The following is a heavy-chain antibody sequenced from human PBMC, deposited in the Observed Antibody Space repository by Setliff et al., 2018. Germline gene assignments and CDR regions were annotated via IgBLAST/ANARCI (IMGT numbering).Heavy chain of an antibody. CDR2: IDSGGRT. J-gene: IGHJ2*01. D-gene: IGHD3-10*01. CDR3: ARGGVFGSSYFDL. V-gene: IGHV3-53*01. CDR1: GFSVSGNY. Sequence: GGSLRLSCAGSGFSVSGNYMNWVRQAPGKGLEWVSLIDSGGRTYYADSVKGRFTISRDNSKSTVYLQMNSLRAEDTAVYYCARGGVFGSSYFDLWGRGTLVTVSS.